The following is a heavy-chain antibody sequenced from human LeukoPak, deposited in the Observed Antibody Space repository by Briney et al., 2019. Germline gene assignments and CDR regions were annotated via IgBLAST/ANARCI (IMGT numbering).Heavy chain of an antibody. CDR3: ARRESTMVRGVIIENGY. D-gene: IGHD3-10*01. Sequence: GESLKISCKGSGYSFTSYWISWVRQMPGKGLEWMGRIDPSDSYTNYSPSFQGHVTISADKSISTAYLQWSSLKASDTAMYYCARRESTMVRGVIIENGYWGQGTLVTVSS. CDR2: IDPSDSYT. V-gene: IGHV5-10-1*01. CDR1: GYSFTSYW. J-gene: IGHJ4*02.